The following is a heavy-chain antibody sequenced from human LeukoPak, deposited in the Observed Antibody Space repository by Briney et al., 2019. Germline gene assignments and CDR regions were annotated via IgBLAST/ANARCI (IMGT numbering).Heavy chain of an antibody. CDR1: DYSISYNYY. D-gene: IGHD5-24*01. CDR3: ARDRLQLQS. V-gene: IGHV4-38-2*02. J-gene: IGHJ5*02. CDR2: IFHSGST. Sequence: SETLSLTCTVSDYSISYNYYWGWIRQPPGKGLEWIGSIFHSGSTYYNPSLKSRVTISVDTSRNQFSLKLSSVTAADTAVYYCARDRLQLQSWGQGTLVTVSS.